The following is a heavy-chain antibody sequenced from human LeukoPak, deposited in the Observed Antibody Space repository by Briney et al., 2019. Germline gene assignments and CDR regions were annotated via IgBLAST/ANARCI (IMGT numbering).Heavy chain of an antibody. Sequence: SETLSLTCTVSGGSISSYYWSWIRQPPWKGLEWIGYIYYSGSTNYNPSLKSRVTISVDTSKNQFSLKLSSVTAADTAVYYCARDLEAVGWFDPWGQGTLVTVSS. CDR2: IYYSGST. CDR1: GGSISSYY. V-gene: IGHV4-59*01. CDR3: ARDLEAVGWFDP. D-gene: IGHD6-19*01. J-gene: IGHJ5*02.